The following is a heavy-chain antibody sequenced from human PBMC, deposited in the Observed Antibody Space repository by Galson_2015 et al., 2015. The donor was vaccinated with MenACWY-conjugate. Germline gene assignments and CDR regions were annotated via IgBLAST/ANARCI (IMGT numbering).Heavy chain of an antibody. CDR2: IYSGGST. CDR1: GFTVSSNY. V-gene: IGHV3-53*01. D-gene: IGHD2-15*01. J-gene: IGHJ4*02. Sequence: SLRLSCAASGFTVSSNYMSWVRQAPGKGLEWVSVIYSGGSTYYADSVKGRFTISRDNSKNTLYLQMNSLRAEDTAVYYCAREGWCSGGSCVDYWGQGTLVTVSS. CDR3: AREGWCSGGSCVDY.